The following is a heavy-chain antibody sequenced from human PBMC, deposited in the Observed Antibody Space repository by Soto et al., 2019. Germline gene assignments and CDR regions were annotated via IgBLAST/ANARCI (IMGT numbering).Heavy chain of an antibody. D-gene: IGHD6-19*01. V-gene: IGHV3-7*03. Sequence: GGSLRLSCAVSGFTFSSYWMSWVRQAPGKGLEWVANIKQDGSEKYYVDSVKGRFTISRDNAKNSLYLQMNSLRAEDTAVYYCARDSYSSGWPSPGNWFDPWGQGTLVTVPQ. CDR1: GFTFSSYW. CDR2: IKQDGSEK. CDR3: ARDSYSSGWPSPGNWFDP. J-gene: IGHJ5*02.